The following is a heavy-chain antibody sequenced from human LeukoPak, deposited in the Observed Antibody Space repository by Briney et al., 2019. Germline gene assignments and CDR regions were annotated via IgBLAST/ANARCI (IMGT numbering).Heavy chain of an antibody. CDR3: ARGFDVWGSYRPRVDAFDI. CDR2: IFYNGNT. V-gene: IGHV4-59*08. Sequence: SETLSLTCTVSGGSISNYFWSWIRQPPGKGLEWIGYIFYNGNTNYNPSLESRVTISVDTSKNQFSLKLSSVTAADTAVYYCARGFDVWGSYRPRVDAFDIWGQGTMVTVSS. CDR1: GGSISNYF. D-gene: IGHD3-16*02. J-gene: IGHJ3*02.